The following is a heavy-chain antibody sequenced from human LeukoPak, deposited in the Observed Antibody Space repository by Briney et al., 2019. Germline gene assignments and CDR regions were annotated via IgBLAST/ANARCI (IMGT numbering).Heavy chain of an antibody. Sequence: PGGSLRLSCAASGFTFSNAWMSWVRQAPGKGLECVGRIKSKTDGETTDYAAPVKGRFTISRDDSKNMLYLQMNSLKSEDTAVYYCTADLPPPRGYDYPFDYWGQGSLVTVSS. CDR3: TADLPPPRGYDYPFDY. CDR2: IKSKTDGETT. J-gene: IGHJ4*02. CDR1: GFTFSNAW. D-gene: IGHD5-12*01. V-gene: IGHV3-15*01.